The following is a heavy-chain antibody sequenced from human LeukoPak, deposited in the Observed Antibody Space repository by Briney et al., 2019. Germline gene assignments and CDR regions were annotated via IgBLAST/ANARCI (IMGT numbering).Heavy chain of an antibody. CDR2: ISGSGGST. Sequence: QPGGSLRLSCAASGFTFSSYGMSWVRQAPGKGLEWVSAISGSGGSTYYADSVKGRFTVSRDNSKNTLYLQMNSLRAEDTAVYYCANSHKGIAVAGNPMDYWGQGTLVTVSS. J-gene: IGHJ4*02. V-gene: IGHV3-23*01. CDR1: GFTFSSYG. D-gene: IGHD6-19*01. CDR3: ANSHKGIAVAGNPMDY.